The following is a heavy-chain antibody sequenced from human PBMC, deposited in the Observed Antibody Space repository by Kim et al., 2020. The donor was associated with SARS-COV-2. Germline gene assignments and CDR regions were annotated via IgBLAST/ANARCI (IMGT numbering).Heavy chain of an antibody. D-gene: IGHD1-26*01. CDR2: ISGSGGCT. Sequence: GGSLRLSCAASGFTFTSYGLNWVRQAPGKGLEWVSTISGSGGCTDYADSVKGRFTISRDNSKNTLYLQMNSLRAEDTAVYYCARDLIVAENKRGMDAWG. CDR3: ARDLIVAENKRGMDA. V-gene: IGHV3-23*01. J-gene: IGHJ6*02. CDR1: GFTFTSYG.